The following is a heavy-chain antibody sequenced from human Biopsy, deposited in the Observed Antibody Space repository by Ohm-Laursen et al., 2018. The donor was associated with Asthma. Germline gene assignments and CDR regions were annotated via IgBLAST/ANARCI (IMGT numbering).Heavy chain of an antibody. CDR2: ISYGGKT. D-gene: IGHD3-3*01. CDR1: GGSMTPTSHY. CDR3: ARRITIFGVVQKDHGMDA. J-gene: IGHJ6*02. Sequence: GTLSLTCTVSGGSMTPTSHYWDWIRQAPGKGLEWIGYISYGGKTSYNPFLKNRVTISRDTSKNQFSLRLTSVTAADTAVYFCARRITIFGVVQKDHGMDAWGQGTTVTVSS. V-gene: IGHV4-39*01.